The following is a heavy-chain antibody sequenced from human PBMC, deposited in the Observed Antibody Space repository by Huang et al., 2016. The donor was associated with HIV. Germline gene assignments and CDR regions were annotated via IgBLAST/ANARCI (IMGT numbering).Heavy chain of an antibody. CDR1: GYNFKTHA. CDR3: ARRIGSGWYGEIDY. J-gene: IGHJ4*02. Sequence: QVQLLQSGAEVKKPGASVKISCRTSGYNFKTHAVSWVRQTPGQVLEWMGWVRGYKSYTTESQSIQGRVTITTETSTNTVYMELRSLRSDDTAVYYCARRIGSGWYGEIDYWCQGTLVTVSS. CDR2: VRGYKSYT. V-gene: IGHV1-18*04. D-gene: IGHD6-19*01.